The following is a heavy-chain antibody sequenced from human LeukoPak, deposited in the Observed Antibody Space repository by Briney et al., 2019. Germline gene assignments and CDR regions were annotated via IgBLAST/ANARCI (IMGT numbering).Heavy chain of an antibody. CDR1: GFTVRSNY. D-gene: IGHD4-17*01. V-gene: IGHV3-11*05. Sequence: GGSLRLSCAASGFTVRSNYMSWVRQAPGKGLEWVSYISSSGSYTNYADSVKGRFTISRDNAKNSLYLQMNSLRAEDTAVYYCAKGGDYIDYWGQGTLVTVSS. J-gene: IGHJ4*02. CDR2: ISSSGSYT. CDR3: AKGGDYIDY.